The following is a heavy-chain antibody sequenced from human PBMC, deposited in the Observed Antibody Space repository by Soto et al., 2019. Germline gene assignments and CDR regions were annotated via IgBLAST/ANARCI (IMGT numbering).Heavy chain of an antibody. J-gene: IGHJ6*02. CDR3: ARDGDSSGWYLGVSYYGMDV. D-gene: IGHD6-19*01. Sequence: QVQLVQSGAEVKKPGASLKVSCKASGYSFTRYAIHWVRQAPGQRLEWMGWINVGNGNTKYSQKFQGRVTITRVTSASTAYMELSSLRSEDTAVYYCARDGDSSGWYLGVSYYGMDVWGQGTTVTVSS. CDR2: INVGNGNT. V-gene: IGHV1-3*01. CDR1: GYSFTRYA.